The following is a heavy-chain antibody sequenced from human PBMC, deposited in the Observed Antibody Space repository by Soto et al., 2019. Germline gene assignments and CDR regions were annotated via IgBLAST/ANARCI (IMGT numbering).Heavy chain of an antibody. Sequence: ASVKVSCKASGYTFTNYGISWVRQAPGQGLEWMGWISTSKGDTNYAQRFQGRVTMTTDTSTSTAYMELRSLRSDDTAVYYCATRSPAFDFWGQGTLVTVSS. CDR1: GYTFTNYG. CDR3: ATRSPAFDF. CDR2: ISTSKGDT. V-gene: IGHV1-18*01. J-gene: IGHJ4*02.